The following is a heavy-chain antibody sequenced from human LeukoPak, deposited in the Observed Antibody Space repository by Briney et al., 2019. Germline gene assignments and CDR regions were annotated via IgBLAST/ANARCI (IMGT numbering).Heavy chain of an antibody. J-gene: IGHJ6*03. CDR1: GGSISSYY. Sequence: SETLSLTCTVSGGSISSYYWSWIRQPPGKGLKWIGNIYYSGYTTYSPSLRSRVTISVDTSKNQFSLKLSSVTAADTAVYYCGRETSQKGAHYMDVWGKGTTITISS. CDR3: GRETSQKGAHYMDV. D-gene: IGHD3-16*01. CDR2: IYYSGYT. V-gene: IGHV4-59*01.